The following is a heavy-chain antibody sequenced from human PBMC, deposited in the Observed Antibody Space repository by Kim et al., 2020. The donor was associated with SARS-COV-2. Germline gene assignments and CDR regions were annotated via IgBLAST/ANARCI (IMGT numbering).Heavy chain of an antibody. D-gene: IGHD3-22*01. V-gene: IGHV3-23*01. Sequence: DSGKGRFTISRDNSKNTLYLQMNSLRAEDTAVYYCAKGLTRLDSSGPFDYWGQGTLVTVSS. CDR3: AKGLTRLDSSGPFDY. J-gene: IGHJ4*02.